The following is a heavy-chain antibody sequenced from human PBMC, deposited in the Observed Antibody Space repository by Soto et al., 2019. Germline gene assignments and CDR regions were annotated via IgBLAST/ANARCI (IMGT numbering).Heavy chain of an antibody. CDR1: GYTFISYA. D-gene: IGHD1-26*01. CDR2: IDVGNGNT. CDR3: ARELRGGSYYDY. J-gene: IGHJ4*02. Sequence: QVQLVQSGSEVKKPGASVKVSCKASGYTFISYAMHWVRQAPGQNLEWMGWIDVGNGNTRYSQKFQGRVTITWDTSASTAYMDLSSLRSEDTAVYYCARELRGGSYYDYWGQGTLDTVSS. V-gene: IGHV1-3*01.